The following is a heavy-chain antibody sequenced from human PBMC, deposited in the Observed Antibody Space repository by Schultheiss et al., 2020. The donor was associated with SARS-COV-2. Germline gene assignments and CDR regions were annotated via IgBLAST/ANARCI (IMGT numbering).Heavy chain of an antibody. CDR3: ARDPRLYSRGAFDI. Sequence: GGSLRLSCAASGFTFSSYGMHWVRQAPGKGLEWVSAISGSGGSTYYADSVKGRFTISRDNSKNTLYLQMNSLRAEDTAVYYCARDPRLYSRGAFDIWGQGTMVTVSS. CDR1: GFTFSSYG. V-gene: IGHV3-NL1*01. J-gene: IGHJ3*02. CDR2: ISGSGGST. D-gene: IGHD5-12*01.